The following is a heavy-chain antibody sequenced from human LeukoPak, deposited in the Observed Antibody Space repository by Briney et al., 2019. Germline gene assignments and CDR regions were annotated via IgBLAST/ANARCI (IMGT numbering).Heavy chain of an antibody. D-gene: IGHD2-15*01. V-gene: IGHV3-30*02. CDR1: GFTFSSYG. Sequence: GGSLRLSCAASGFTFSSYGMHWVRQAPGKGLEWVAFIRYDGSNKYYADSVKGRFTISRDNSKNTLYLQMNSLRAEDTAVYYCAKDWDIVVVVAATRTDYWGQGTLVTVSS. CDR2: IRYDGSNK. J-gene: IGHJ4*02. CDR3: AKDWDIVVVVAATRTDY.